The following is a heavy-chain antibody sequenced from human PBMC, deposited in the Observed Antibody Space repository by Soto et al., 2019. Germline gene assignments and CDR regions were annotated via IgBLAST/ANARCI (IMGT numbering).Heavy chain of an antibody. J-gene: IGHJ6*02. CDR1: GYSITSYL. D-gene: IGHD3-10*01. CDR2: IYPGDSDT. CDR3: ARRRYYGGYGMDV. Sequence: GESLRISCKGSGYSITSYLIGWVSKLTGKGLEWMGIIYPGDSDTRYSPSFQGQVTISADKSISTAYLQWSSLKASDTAMYYCARRRYYGGYGMDVWGQGTTVTVS. V-gene: IGHV5-51*01.